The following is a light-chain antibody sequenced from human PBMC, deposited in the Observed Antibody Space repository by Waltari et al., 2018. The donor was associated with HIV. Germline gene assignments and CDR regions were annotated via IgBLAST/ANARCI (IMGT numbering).Light chain of an antibody. CDR3: QVWDSTTDHVYV. J-gene: IGLJ1*01. CDR2: DDS. V-gene: IGLV3-21*02. Sequence: SYVLTPPPSVSVAPGQTARITCGGNNIGSNSVRWYQQKPGQAPVLVVYDDSDRPSGIPERFSGSNSGNTATLTISRVDAGDEADYYCQVWDSTTDHVYVFGSGTKVTVL. CDR1: NIGSNS.